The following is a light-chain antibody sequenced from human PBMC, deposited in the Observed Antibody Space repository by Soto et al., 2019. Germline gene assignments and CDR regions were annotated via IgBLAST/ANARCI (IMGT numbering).Light chain of an antibody. CDR2: GAS. CDR3: QQYDNWPT. Sequence: ELVMTQSPATLSVSPGERATLSCRASQSISSNLVWYQQKAGQXPXXLIYGASTRATGIPARFSGSGSGTDFTPTISSMQSEDFAVDDCQQYDNWPTFGQGTKVDIK. V-gene: IGKV3-15*01. CDR1: QSISSN. J-gene: IGKJ1*01.